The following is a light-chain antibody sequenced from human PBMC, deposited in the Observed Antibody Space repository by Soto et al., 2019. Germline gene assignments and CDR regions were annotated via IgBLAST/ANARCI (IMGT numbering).Light chain of an antibody. CDR2: EVN. Sequence: QSALTQPPSASGSPGQSVTISCTGSNNDVGGYNYVSWYQQHPGKAPKLMIYEVNKRPSGVPDRFSGSKSGNTASLTVSGLQADDEADYYCSSYAGSTNYVFGTGTKLTVL. J-gene: IGLJ1*01. CDR3: SSYAGSTNYV. CDR1: NNDVGGYNY. V-gene: IGLV2-8*01.